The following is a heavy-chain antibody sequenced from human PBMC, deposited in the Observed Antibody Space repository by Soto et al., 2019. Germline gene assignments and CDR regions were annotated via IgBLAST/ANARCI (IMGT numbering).Heavy chain of an antibody. CDR1: GDSMTSPPYY. D-gene: IGHD3-16*01. Sequence: KPSETLSLTCNVSGDSMTSPPYYWGWIRQPPGKGLEWIGTVYYSGATYYNPSLRGRLTVSADTSKNYFSLRLTSVTAADTAVYYCAQHDDWFDPWGQGILVTVSS. CDR3: AQHDDWFDP. J-gene: IGHJ5*02. CDR2: VYYSGAT. V-gene: IGHV4-39*02.